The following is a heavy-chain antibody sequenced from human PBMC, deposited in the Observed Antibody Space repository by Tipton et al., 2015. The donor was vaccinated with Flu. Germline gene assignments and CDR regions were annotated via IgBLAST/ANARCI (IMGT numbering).Heavy chain of an antibody. CDR1: GGSFSDHY. J-gene: IGHJ3*02. V-gene: IGHV4-34*01. D-gene: IGHD1-26*01. CDR2: INHAGAT. Sequence: TLSLTCAVYGGSFSDHYWTWIRQPPGKGLEWIGEINHAGATNCNPSLKSRVTISTDTSKNQFSLKLSSVTAADTAVYYCARDRHSGSYYENDAFDIWGQGTMVTVSS. CDR3: ARDRHSGSYYENDAFDI.